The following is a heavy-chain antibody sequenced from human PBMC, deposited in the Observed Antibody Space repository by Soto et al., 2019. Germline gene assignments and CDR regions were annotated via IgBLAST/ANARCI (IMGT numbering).Heavy chain of an antibody. J-gene: IGHJ4*02. CDR2: ISAYKGNT. V-gene: IGHV1-18*01. CDR1: GYAFTSYG. Sequence: QVQLVQSGAEVKKPGASVKVSCKASGYAFTSYGIIWVRQAPGQGLEWMGWISAYKGNTHYAQKLQGRVNMTTDTPTGTAYMGLRSLRPDDTAGYCCARGRGSHAADYWGQGTLVTVSS. D-gene: IGHD3-16*01. CDR3: ARGRGSHAADY.